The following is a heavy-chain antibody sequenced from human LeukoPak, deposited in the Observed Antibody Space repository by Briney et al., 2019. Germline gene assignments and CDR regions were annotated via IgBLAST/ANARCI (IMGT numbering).Heavy chain of an antibody. CDR2: INPNSGGT. CDR1: GYTFTGYY. D-gene: IGHD6-13*01. V-gene: IGHV1-2*02. CDR3: ARDYSRTSIDY. Sequence: ASVKVSCKASGYTFTGYYIHWVRQAPGQGLEWMGWINPNSGGTNYAQKFQGRVTMTRDTSISTAYMELSRLRSDDTAVYYCARDYSRTSIDYWGQETLATVSS. J-gene: IGHJ4*02.